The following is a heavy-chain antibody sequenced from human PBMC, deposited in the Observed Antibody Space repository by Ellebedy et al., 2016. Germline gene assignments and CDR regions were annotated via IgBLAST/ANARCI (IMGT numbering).Heavy chain of an antibody. J-gene: IGHJ4*02. Sequence: GGSLRLSCAASGFTFSGYTMNWVRQAPGKGLEWVSSISSSSSYIYYADSVKGRFTISRDNANNSLYLQMNSLRAEDTAVYYCARAVEMATSLAPNYWGQGTLVTVSS. D-gene: IGHD5-24*01. CDR1: GFTFSGYT. CDR3: ARAVEMATSLAPNY. V-gene: IGHV3-21*01. CDR2: ISSSSSYI.